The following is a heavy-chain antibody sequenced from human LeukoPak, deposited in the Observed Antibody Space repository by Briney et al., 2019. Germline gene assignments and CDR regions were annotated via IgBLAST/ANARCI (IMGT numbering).Heavy chain of an antibody. V-gene: IGHV3-11*01. CDR3: AREEGGSGYYYGMDV. CDR1: GFTFSDYY. D-gene: IGHD3-16*01. CDR2: ISSTGNAR. Sequence: GRSLRLSCAASGFTFSDYYMSWIRQAPGKGLEWVSSISSTGNARYYADSVKGRFTISRDNAKNSLYLQMNSLRAEDTAVYYCAREEGGSGYYYGMDVWGQGTTVTVSS. J-gene: IGHJ6*02.